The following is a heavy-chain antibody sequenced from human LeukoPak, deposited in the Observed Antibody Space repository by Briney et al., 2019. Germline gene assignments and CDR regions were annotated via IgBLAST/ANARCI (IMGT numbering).Heavy chain of an antibody. CDR2: ITSSSSYT. V-gene: IGHV3-21*01. D-gene: IGHD6-13*01. Sequence: GGSLRLSCAAPGITFSNYNMNWVRQAPGKGLEWISSITSSSSYTFYADSVKGRFTISRDNAKNSLYLQMNSLRAEDTAVYYCARAGYSSSWDGYYYYMDVWGKGTTVTISS. J-gene: IGHJ6*03. CDR3: ARAGYSSSWDGYYYYMDV. CDR1: GITFSNYN.